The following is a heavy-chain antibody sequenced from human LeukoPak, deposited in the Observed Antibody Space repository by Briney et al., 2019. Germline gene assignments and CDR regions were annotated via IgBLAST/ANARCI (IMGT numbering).Heavy chain of an antibody. Sequence: ASVKVSCKASGGTFSSYAISWVRQAPGQGREWMGGIIPIFGTANYAQKFQGRVTITADESTSTAYMELSGLRSEDTAVYYCARSYDILTGYRTYYYYMDVWGKGTTVTVSS. CDR1: GGTFSSYA. CDR3: ARSYDILTGYRTYYYYMDV. V-gene: IGHV1-69*13. J-gene: IGHJ6*03. CDR2: IIPIFGTA. D-gene: IGHD3-9*01.